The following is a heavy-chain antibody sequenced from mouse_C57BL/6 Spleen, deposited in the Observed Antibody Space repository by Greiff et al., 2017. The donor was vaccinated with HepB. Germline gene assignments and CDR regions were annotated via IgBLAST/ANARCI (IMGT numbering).Heavy chain of an antibody. CDR2: IYPGDGDT. V-gene: IGHV1-80*01. CDR1: GYAFSSYW. J-gene: IGHJ4*01. Sequence: VQLQQSGAELVKPGASVKISCKASGYAFSSYWMNWVKQRPGKGLEWIGQIYPGDGDTNYNGKFKGKATLTADKSSSTAYMQLSSLTSEDSAVYFCARSHDYDAMDYWGQGTSVTVSS. CDR3: ARSHDYDAMDY.